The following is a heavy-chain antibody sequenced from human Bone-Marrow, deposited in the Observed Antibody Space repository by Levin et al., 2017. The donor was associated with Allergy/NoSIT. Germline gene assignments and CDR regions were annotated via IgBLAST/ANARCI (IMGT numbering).Heavy chain of an antibody. CDR2: ISWNSGSI. CDR3: AKDQAASIIAAAGTSYYYYGMDV. J-gene: IGHJ6*02. V-gene: IGHV3-9*01. D-gene: IGHD6-13*01. Sequence: SLKISCAASGFTFDDYAMHWVRQAPGKGLEWVSGISWNSGSIGYADSVKGRFTISRDNAKNSLYLQMNSLRAEDTALYYCAKDQAASIIAAAGTSYYYYGMDVWGQGTTVTVSS. CDR1: GFTFDDYA.